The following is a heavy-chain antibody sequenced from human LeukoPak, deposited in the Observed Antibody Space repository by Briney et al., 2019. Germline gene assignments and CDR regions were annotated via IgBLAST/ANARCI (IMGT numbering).Heavy chain of an antibody. Sequence: SETPSLTCTVSGGSISSSSYYWGWIRQPPGKGLEWIGSIYYSGSTYYNPSLKSRVTISVDTSKNQFSLKLSSVTAADTAVYYCASLPRDYYDSSDYRNYWGQGTLVTASS. V-gene: IGHV4-39*01. D-gene: IGHD3-22*01. CDR2: IYYSGST. CDR1: GGSISSSSYY. CDR3: ASLPRDYYDSSDYRNY. J-gene: IGHJ4*02.